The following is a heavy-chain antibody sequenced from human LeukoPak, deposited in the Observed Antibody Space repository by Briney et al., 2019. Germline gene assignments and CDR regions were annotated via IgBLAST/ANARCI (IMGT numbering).Heavy chain of an antibody. Sequence: GGSLRLSCAASGFTFSGCAMSWDRQAPGKGLEWVSAISGSGGSTYYADSVKGRFTISRDNSKNTLYLQMNSLRAEDTAVYYCAKDRDYYDSSGYYLYWGQGTLVTVSS. V-gene: IGHV3-23*01. CDR1: GFTFSGCA. CDR3: AKDRDYYDSSGYYLY. D-gene: IGHD3-22*01. J-gene: IGHJ4*02. CDR2: ISGSGGST.